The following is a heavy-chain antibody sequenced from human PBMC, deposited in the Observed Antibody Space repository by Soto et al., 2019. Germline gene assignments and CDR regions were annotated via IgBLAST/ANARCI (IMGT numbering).Heavy chain of an antibody. CDR3: ARVGRGSSGYDYYYYYGMDV. CDR1: GDSISSGHYY. D-gene: IGHD3-22*01. Sequence: QVQLEESGPGLVKPSQTLSLTCTVSGDSISSGHYYWSWIRQHPGKGLEWIGNIYSSGSTYYNPSLKRRVSISVDTSKDHVSLKLSSVTPADTAVYYCARVGRGSSGYDYYYYYGMDVGGQGTTVTVSS. CDR2: IYSSGST. J-gene: IGHJ6*02. V-gene: IGHV4-31*03.